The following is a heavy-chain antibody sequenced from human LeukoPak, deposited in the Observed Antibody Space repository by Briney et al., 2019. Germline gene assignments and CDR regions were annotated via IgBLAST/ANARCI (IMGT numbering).Heavy chain of an antibody. J-gene: IGHJ4*02. CDR1: GFTFRDAW. CDR2: IRSGSDGGTA. CDR3: TTRGGSFSIFDY. Sequence: GGSLRLSCAASGFTFRDAWMTWVRQAPGKGLEWVGRIRSGSDGGTADYAAPVKGRFTISRDDSKNTLYLQMNSLKTEDTAVYYCTTRGGSFSIFDYWGQGTLVTVSS. V-gene: IGHV3-15*01. D-gene: IGHD1-26*01.